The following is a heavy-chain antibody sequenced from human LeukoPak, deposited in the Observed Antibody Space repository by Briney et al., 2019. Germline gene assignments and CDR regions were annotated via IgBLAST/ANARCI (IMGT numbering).Heavy chain of an antibody. CDR3: ARIPPMVRGVIENY. V-gene: IGHV3-21*01. CDR1: GVTFPNAW. J-gene: IGHJ4*02. CDR2: IYSSGGST. D-gene: IGHD3-10*01. Sequence: KPGGSLRLSCAASGVTFPNAWVSWARQAPGKGLEWVSTIYSSGGSTYYADSLKGRFTISRDNAKNSLYLQMNSLRAEDTAVYYCARIPPMVRGVIENYWGQGTLVTVSS.